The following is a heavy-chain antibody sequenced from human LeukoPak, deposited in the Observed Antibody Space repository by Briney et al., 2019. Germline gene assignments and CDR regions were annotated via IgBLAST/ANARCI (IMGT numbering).Heavy chain of an antibody. D-gene: IGHD3-9*01. V-gene: IGHV4-31*03. J-gene: IGHJ4*02. Sequence: PSETLSLTCTVSGGSISSGGYYWSWIRQHPGKGLEWIGHIYYSGSTYYNPSLKSRVTISVDTSKNQFSLKLSSVTAADTAVYYCASCQNYDILTGSIWHYFDYWGQGTLVTVSS. CDR2: IYYSGST. CDR1: GGSISSGGYY. CDR3: ASCQNYDILTGSIWHYFDY.